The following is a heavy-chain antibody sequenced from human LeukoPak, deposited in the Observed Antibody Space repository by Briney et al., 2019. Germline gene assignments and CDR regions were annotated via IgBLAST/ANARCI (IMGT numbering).Heavy chain of an antibody. D-gene: IGHD1-7*01. CDR3: ARGWTGTTSYFDY. J-gene: IGHJ4*02. Sequence: SQTLSLTCTVSGGSISSGDYYWSWIRQPPGKGLEWIGYIYYSGSTYYNPSLKSRVIISVDTSKNQFSLKLSSVTASDTAVYYCARGWTGTTSYFDYWGQGTLVTVSS. V-gene: IGHV4-30-4*08. CDR2: IYYSGST. CDR1: GGSISSGDYY.